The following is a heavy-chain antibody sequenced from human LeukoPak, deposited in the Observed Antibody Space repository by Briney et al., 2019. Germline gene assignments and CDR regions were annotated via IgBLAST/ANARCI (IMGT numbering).Heavy chain of an antibody. Sequence: SETLSLTCTVSGGSISSYYWSWIRQPAGRGLEWIGRIYTSGSTNYNPSLKSRATMSVDTSKNQFSLKLSSVTAADTAVYYCAREFPITMIVWSQGTLVTVSS. D-gene: IGHD3-22*01. CDR2: IYTSGST. J-gene: IGHJ4*02. CDR1: GGSISSYY. CDR3: AREFPITMIV. V-gene: IGHV4-4*07.